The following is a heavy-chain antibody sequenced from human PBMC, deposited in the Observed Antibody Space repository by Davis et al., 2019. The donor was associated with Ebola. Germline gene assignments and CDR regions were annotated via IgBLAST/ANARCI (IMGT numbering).Heavy chain of an antibody. CDR1: GYTFTRYG. CDR3: ARAQDSSSWSDLYYYYGMDV. J-gene: IGHJ6*04. Sequence: AASVKVSCKASGYTFTRYGISWVRQAPGQGLEWMGWISAYNGNTNYAQKLQGRVTMTTDTSTSTAYMELSSLRSEDTAVYYCARAQDSSSWSDLYYYYGMDVWGKGTTVTVSS. D-gene: IGHD6-13*01. CDR2: ISAYNGNT. V-gene: IGHV1-18*01.